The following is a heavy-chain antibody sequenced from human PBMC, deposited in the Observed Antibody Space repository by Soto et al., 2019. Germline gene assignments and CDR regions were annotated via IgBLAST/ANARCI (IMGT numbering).Heavy chain of an antibody. J-gene: IGHJ5*02. Sequence: SETLSLTCTVSGASINDFYWSWIRQAPGKGLEWVGFMYYSETTKYNPSLKGRVNMSLDTSKNQVSLHLKSVTAADTAVYYCARANSSTWYKLEYKWFDPWGQGTQVTVSS. D-gene: IGHD6-13*01. V-gene: IGHV4-59*01. CDR3: ARANSSTWYKLEYKWFDP. CDR1: GASINDFY. CDR2: MYYSETT.